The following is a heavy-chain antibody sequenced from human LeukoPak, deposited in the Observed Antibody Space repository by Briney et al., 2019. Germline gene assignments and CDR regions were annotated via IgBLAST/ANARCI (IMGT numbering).Heavy chain of an antibody. CDR2: IGRHGKNT. D-gene: IGHD3-22*01. J-gene: IGHJ4*02. CDR1: GFTFDRYT. V-gene: IGHV3-43*01. Sequence: GGSLRLSCAASGFTFDRYTIHWVRQAPGKGLEWVSLIGRHGKNTYYVDSVKGRFIISRDDSKNSLYLQMNSLRAEDTAVYYCARNHDSSGYADAPGYFDYWGQGTLVTVSS. CDR3: ARNHDSSGYADAPGYFDY.